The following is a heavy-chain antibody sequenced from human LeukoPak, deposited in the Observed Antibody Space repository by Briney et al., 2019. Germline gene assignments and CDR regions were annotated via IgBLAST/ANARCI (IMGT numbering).Heavy chain of an antibody. J-gene: IGHJ6*03. CDR3: ARVPDPEYCSGRSCYFGDYYYYYMDV. D-gene: IGHD2-15*01. CDR1: GFTFSSYS. CDR2: ISSSSSYI. V-gene: IGHV3-21*01. Sequence: GGSLRLSCAASGFTFSSYSMNWVRQAPGKGLEWVSSISSSSSYIYYADSVKGRFTISRDNAKNSLYLQMNSLRAEDTAVYYCARVPDPEYCSGRSCYFGDYYYYYMDVWGKGTTVTVSS.